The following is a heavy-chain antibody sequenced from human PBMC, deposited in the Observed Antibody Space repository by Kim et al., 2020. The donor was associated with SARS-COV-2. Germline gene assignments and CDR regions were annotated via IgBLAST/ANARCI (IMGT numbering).Heavy chain of an antibody. CDR2: IFSDGRT. D-gene: IGHD3-3*01. CDR1: GGSVSSGGYF. Sequence: SETLSLTCSVSGGSVSSGGYFWGWVRHPPGKGLEWIGKIFSDGRTYYNPSLKSRVSISIDTSRNQFSLRLNSVAATDTAVYYCARLFTIFGIEIKEKYYFANWGHGALVTVSS. CDR3: ARLFTIFGIEIKEKYYFAN. V-gene: IGHV4-39*01. J-gene: IGHJ4*01.